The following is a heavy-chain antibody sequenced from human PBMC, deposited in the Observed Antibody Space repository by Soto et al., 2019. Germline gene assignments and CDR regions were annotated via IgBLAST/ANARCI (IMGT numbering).Heavy chain of an antibody. D-gene: IGHD7-27*01. J-gene: IGHJ5*02. CDR2: ISGSGDRT. CDR1: GFPFTTYA. Sequence: LRLSCEASGFPFTTYAMSWVRQAPGKGLEWVSGISGSGDRTHYIDSVKGRFTISRDNFKNTLYLQMSSLRAEDTAVYYCACNWGNSLKNWLDPWGQGTLVTVSS. V-gene: IGHV3-23*01. CDR3: ACNWGNSLKNWLDP.